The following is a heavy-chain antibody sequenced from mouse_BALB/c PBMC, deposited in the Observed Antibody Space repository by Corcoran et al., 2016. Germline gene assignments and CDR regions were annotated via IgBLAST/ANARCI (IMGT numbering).Heavy chain of an antibody. J-gene: IGHJ3*01. Sequence: LVKTGASVKISCKASGYSFTGYYMHWVKQSHGKSLEWIGYISCYNGATSYNQKFKDKATFTVDTSSSTAYMQFNSLTSEDSAVYYCARSGDYGYDRFAYWGQGTLVTVSA. D-gene: IGHD2-2*01. CDR3: ARSGDYGYDRFAY. V-gene: IGHV1S34*01. CDR2: ISCYNGAT. CDR1: GYSFTGYY.